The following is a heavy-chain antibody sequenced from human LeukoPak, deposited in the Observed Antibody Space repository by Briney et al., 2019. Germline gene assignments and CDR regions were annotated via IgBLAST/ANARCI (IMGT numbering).Heavy chain of an antibody. CDR1: GGSISSYY. CDR3: ARDGEGRYGDPYFDY. V-gene: IGHV4-59*01. D-gene: IGHD4-17*01. J-gene: IGHJ4*02. Sequence: SETLSLTCTVSGGSISSYYWSWIRQPPGKGLEWIGYIYYSGSTNYNPSLKSRVTISVDTSKNQFSLKLSFVTAADTAVYYCARDGEGRYGDPYFDYWGQGTLVTVSS. CDR2: IYYSGST.